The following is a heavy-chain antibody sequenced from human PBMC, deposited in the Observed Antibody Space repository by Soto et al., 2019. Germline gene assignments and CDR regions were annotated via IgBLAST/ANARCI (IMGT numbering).Heavy chain of an antibody. CDR3: AKRGRQWLVTSDFNY. Sequence: VQLVESGGGVVQPGRSLRLSCAASGFTFSDYAMHWVRQAPGKGLEWVAVVSHDGRNTHYADSVKGRFTISRDSSKNTVSVEMTSLRAEDTAVYYCAKRGRQWLVTSDFNYWGQGALVTVSS. D-gene: IGHD6-19*01. CDR2: VSHDGRNT. CDR1: GFTFSDYA. J-gene: IGHJ4*02. V-gene: IGHV3-30*18.